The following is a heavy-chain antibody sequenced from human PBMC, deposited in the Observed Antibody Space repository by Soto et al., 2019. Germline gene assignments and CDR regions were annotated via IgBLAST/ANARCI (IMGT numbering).Heavy chain of an antibody. D-gene: IGHD3-10*01. CDR1: GYTFTSYY. CDR3: ARARRGDDGGRANWFDP. CDR2: INPSGGST. J-gene: IGHJ5*02. Sequence: ASVKVSCKASGYTFTSYYMHWVRQAPGQGLEWMGIINPSGGSTSYAQKFQGRVTMTRDTSTSTVYMELSSLRSEDTAVYYCARARRGDDGGRANWFDPWGQGTLVTVSS. V-gene: IGHV1-46*01.